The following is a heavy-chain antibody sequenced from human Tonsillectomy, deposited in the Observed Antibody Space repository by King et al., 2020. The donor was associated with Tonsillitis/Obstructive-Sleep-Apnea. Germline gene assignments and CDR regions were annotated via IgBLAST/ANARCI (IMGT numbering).Heavy chain of an antibody. CDR2: ITWNSGNI. Sequence: QLVESGGGLVQPGRSLRLSCAASGFIFGDYAMHWVRQAPGKGLEWVSGITWNSGNIVYADSVKGRFTISRDNARNSLYLQMNSLRAEDTALYYCAKDTTWSGWSRFDYWGQGILVTVSS. CDR1: GFIFGDYA. J-gene: IGHJ4*02. V-gene: IGHV3-9*01. CDR3: AKDTTWSGWSRFDY. D-gene: IGHD6-19*01.